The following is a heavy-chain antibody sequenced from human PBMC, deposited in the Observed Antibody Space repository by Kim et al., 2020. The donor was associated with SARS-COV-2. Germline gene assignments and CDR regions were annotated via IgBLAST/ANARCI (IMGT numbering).Heavy chain of an antibody. V-gene: IGHV3-53*01. D-gene: IGHD3-16*02. CDR1: GFTVSSNY. CDR3: ARDTPKYYYDYVWGSYRSGRMDV. Sequence: GGSLRLSCAASGFTVSSNYMSWVRQAPGKGLEWVSVIYSGGSTYYADSVKGRFTISRDNSKNTLYLQMNSLRAEDTAVYYCARDTPKYYYDYVWGSYRSGRMDVWGQGTTVTVSS. CDR2: IYSGGST. J-gene: IGHJ6*02.